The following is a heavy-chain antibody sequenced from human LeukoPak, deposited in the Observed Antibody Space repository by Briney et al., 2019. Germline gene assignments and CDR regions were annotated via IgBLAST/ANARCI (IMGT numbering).Heavy chain of an antibody. CDR2: FDPEDGET. CDR3: ATSSGYGFLFEY. CDR1: GYTLTDLS. D-gene: IGHD3-22*01. Sequence: ASVKVSCGVSGYTLTDLSMHWVRQVPGKGLEWMGGFDPEDGETIYAQNFQGRVTMTEDTSTDTAYMEVRSLRSEDTAVYYCATSSGYGFLFEYWGQGTLVTVSS. J-gene: IGHJ4*02. V-gene: IGHV1-24*01.